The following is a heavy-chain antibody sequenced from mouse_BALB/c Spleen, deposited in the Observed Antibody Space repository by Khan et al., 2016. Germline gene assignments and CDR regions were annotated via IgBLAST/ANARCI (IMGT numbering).Heavy chain of an antibody. J-gene: IGHJ2*01. V-gene: IGHV7-3*02. CDR3: ARALFDY. CDR2: IRNKANGYTT. CDR1: GFTFTDYY. Sequence: EVELVESGGGLVQPGGSLRLSCATSGFTFTDYYMSWVRQPPGKALEWLGFIRNKANGYTTEYSASVKGRFTISRDNSQSILDLQMNTLRAEDSATYYCARALFDYWGQGTTLTVSS.